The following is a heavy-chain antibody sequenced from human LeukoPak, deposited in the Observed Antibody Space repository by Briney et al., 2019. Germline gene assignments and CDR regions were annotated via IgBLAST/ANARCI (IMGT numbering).Heavy chain of an antibody. CDR3: ARGPRSCYRY. D-gene: IGHD2-15*01. J-gene: IGHJ4*02. Sequence: SETLSLTCTVSGGSISSSSYYWGWIRQPPGKGLEWIGSIYYSGSTYYNPSLKSRVTISVDTSKNQFSLKLSSVTAADTAVYYCARGPRSCYRYWGQGTLVTVSS. CDR1: GGSISSSSYY. CDR2: IYYSGST. V-gene: IGHV4-39*07.